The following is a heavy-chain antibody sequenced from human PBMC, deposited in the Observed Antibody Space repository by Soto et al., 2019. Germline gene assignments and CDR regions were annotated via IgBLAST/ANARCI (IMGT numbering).Heavy chain of an antibody. CDR1: GFTFNNYA. J-gene: IGHJ6*02. D-gene: IGHD3-16*01. CDR2: LSGSDDST. V-gene: IGHV3-23*01. Sequence: GGSLRLSCAASGFTFNNYAMSWVRQAPGKGLEWVSLLSGSDDSTYYADSVKGRFTMSSDSSKTTLYLHMNSLRAEDTAVYYCFKIEIGGKGTRVYYYYGMAVWGQGTRVTVSS. CDR3: FKIEIGGKGTRVYYYYGMAV.